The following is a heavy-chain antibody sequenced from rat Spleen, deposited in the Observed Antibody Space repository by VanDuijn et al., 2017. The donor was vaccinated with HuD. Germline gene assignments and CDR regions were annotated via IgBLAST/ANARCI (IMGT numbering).Heavy chain of an antibody. CDR2: ISTGGSVT. CDR3: ARHGGLRNWFAY. D-gene: IGHD4-1*01. CDR1: GFTFSDYD. Sequence: EVQLVESGGGLVQPGGSLKLSCAASGFTFSDYDMAWVRQAPTRGLEWIAPISTGGSVTYYRDSVKGRFTISRDDAKNTQNLQMDSLRSEDTATYYCARHGGLRNWFAYWGQGTLVTVSS. J-gene: IGHJ3*01. V-gene: IGHV5S13*01.